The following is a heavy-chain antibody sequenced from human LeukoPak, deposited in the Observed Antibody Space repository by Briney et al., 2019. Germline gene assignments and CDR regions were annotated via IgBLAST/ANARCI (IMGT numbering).Heavy chain of an antibody. CDR2: ISGSAIST. CDR1: GFTFSSYA. Sequence: PGGSLRLSCAASGFTFSSYAMSRVRQAPGKGLEWVSAISGSAISTYFADSVKGRFTISRDNSKNTLYLQMNSLRAEDTAVYYCAKDVAAAGTPTWAFDIWGQGTMVTVSS. D-gene: IGHD6-13*01. J-gene: IGHJ3*02. CDR3: AKDVAAAGTPTWAFDI. V-gene: IGHV3-23*01.